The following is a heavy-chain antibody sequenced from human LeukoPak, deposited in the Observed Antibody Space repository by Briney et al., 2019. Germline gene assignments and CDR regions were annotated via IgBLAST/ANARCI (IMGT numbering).Heavy chain of an antibody. Sequence: SSVKVSCKASGGTFSSYAISWVRQAPGQGLEWMGGIIPIFGTANYAQKFQGRVTITADESTSTAYMELSRLRSEDTAVYYCARVGLQPAIPGDVWGKGTTVTVSS. J-gene: IGHJ6*04. V-gene: IGHV1-69*13. CDR2: IIPIFGTA. CDR3: ARVGLQPAIPGDV. D-gene: IGHD2-21*01. CDR1: GGTFSSYA.